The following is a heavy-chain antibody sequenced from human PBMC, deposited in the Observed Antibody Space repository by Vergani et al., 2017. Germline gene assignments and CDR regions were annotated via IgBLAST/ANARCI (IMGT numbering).Heavy chain of an antibody. CDR3: ARHLXSSSWYNYYYGMDV. CDR1: GYSISSGYY. J-gene: IGHJ6*02. CDR2: IYHSGST. Sequence: QVQLQESGPGLVKPSETLSLTCAVSGYSISSGYYWGWIRQPPGKGLEWIGSIYHSGSTYYNPSLKSRVTISVDTSKNQFSLKLSSVTAADTAVYYCARHLXSSSWYNYYYGMDVWGQGTTVTVSS. D-gene: IGHD6-13*01. V-gene: IGHV4-38-2*01.